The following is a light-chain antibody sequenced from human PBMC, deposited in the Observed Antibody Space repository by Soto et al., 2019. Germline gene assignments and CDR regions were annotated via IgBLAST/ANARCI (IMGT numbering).Light chain of an antibody. Sequence: QSALTQPASVSGSPGQSITISCTGTSSDVGGYNYVSWYQQHPGKAPKLMIYEVSNRPSGVSNRFSGSKSGNTASLTISGLQAEDEADYHCSSYTSINTYVFGTGTKLTVL. CDR2: EVS. J-gene: IGLJ1*01. CDR1: SSDVGGYNY. CDR3: SSYTSINTYV. V-gene: IGLV2-14*01.